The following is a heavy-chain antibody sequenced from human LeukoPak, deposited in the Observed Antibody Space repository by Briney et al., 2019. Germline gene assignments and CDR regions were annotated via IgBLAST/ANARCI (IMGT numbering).Heavy chain of an antibody. D-gene: IGHD6-19*01. CDR3: SCGGIAVAGQPFDY. CDR1: GFTFSSYW. Sequence: PGGSLRLSCAASGFTFSSYWMNWVRQAPGKGLEWVGCIKSKTDGGTTDYAAPVKGRFTISRDDSRNTLYLQMNSLKTEDTAVYYCSCGGIAVAGQPFDYWGQGTLVTVSS. J-gene: IGHJ4*02. V-gene: IGHV3-15*07. CDR2: IKSKTDGGTT.